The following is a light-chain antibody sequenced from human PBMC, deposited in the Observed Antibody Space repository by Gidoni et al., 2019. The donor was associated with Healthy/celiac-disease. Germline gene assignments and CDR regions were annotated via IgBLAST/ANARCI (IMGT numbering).Light chain of an antibody. J-gene: IGLJ2*01. V-gene: IGLV2-14*01. CDR1: SSDVGGYNY. Sequence: QSALTQPASVSGSPGQSITISCTGTSSDVGGYNYVSWYQQQPGKATKLMIYEVSNRPSGVSNRFSGSKSGNTASLTISGLQAEDEADYYCSSYTSSSTYVVFGGGTKLTVL. CDR3: SSYTSSSTYVV. CDR2: EVS.